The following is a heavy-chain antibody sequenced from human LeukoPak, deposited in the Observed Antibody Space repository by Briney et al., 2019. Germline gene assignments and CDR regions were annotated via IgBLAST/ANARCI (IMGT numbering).Heavy chain of an antibody. D-gene: IGHD2-2*01. CDR2: IYSGGST. V-gene: IGHV3-53*01. CDR1: GFTVSSNY. Sequence: PGGSMRLSCAASGFTVSSNYMSWVRQAPGKGLEWVSVIYSGGSTYYADSVKGRFTISRDNSKNTLYLQMNSLRAEDTAVYYCASRNIYCSSTSCFVDYWGQGTLVTVSS. CDR3: ASRNIYCSSTSCFVDY. J-gene: IGHJ4*02.